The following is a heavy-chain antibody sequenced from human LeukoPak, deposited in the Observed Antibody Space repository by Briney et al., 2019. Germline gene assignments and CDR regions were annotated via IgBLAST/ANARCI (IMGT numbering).Heavy chain of an antibody. Sequence: SETLSLTCTVSGGSISSYYWSWIRQPPGKGLEWIGYIYYSGSANYNPSLKSRVTISVDTSKNQFSLKLSSVTAADTAVYYCARDIRAQRYQGDSSYMDVWGKGTTVTISS. D-gene: IGHD6-13*01. CDR2: IYYSGSA. CDR1: GGSISSYY. CDR3: ARDIRAQRYQGDSSYMDV. J-gene: IGHJ6*03. V-gene: IGHV4-59*01.